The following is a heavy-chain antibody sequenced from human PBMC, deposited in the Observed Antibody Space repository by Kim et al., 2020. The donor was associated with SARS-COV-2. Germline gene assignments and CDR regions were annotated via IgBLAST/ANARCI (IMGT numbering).Heavy chain of an antibody. CDR1: GFTFRSYW. D-gene: IGHD2-2*01. J-gene: IGHJ6*02. V-gene: IGHV3-74*01. CDR2: VNSDGSST. Sequence: GGSLRLSCAASGFTFRSYWMHWVRQAPGKGLVWVSRVNSDGSSTRYADSVKGRFTISRDNAKNTLYLQMNSLRAEDTAVYYCARDRYHHSNYYYYYGMDVWGQGTMVIVSS. CDR3: ARDRYHHSNYYYYYGMDV.